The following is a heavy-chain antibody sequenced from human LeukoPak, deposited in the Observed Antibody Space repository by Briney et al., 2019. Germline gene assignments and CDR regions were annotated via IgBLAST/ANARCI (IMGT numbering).Heavy chain of an antibody. CDR3: AREAAIVGNAFDI. V-gene: IGHV1-2*02. Sequence: ASVKVSCKASGYTFTGYHMHWVRKAPGQGLEWMGWINPNSGGTNYAQKFQGRVTMTRDTSISTAYMELSRLRSDDTAVYYCAREAAIVGNAFDIWGQGTVVTVSS. J-gene: IGHJ3*02. CDR1: GYTFTGYH. CDR2: INPNSGGT. D-gene: IGHD5-18*01.